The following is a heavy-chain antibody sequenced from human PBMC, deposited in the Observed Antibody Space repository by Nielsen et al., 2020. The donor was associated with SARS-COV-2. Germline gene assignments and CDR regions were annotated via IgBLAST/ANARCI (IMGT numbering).Heavy chain of an antibody. J-gene: IGHJ6*02. CDR2: IYYSGST. Sequence: SETLSLTCTVSGGSISSGGYYWSWIRQHPGKGLEWIGYIYYSGSTYYNPSLKSRVTISVDMSKNQFSLKLSSVTAADTAVYYCAREREKGGILLHYYYGMDVWGQGTTVTVSS. CDR1: GGSISSGGYY. CDR3: AREREKGGILLHYYYGMDV. D-gene: IGHD1-26*01. V-gene: IGHV4-31*03.